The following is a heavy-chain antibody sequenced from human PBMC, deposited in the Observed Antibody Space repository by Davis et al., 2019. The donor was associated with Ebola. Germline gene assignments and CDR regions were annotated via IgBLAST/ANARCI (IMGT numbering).Heavy chain of an antibody. CDR2: ISSSSSTI. CDR3: ARGVGNRFDS. D-gene: IGHD2-15*01. V-gene: IGHV3-48*02. J-gene: IGHJ5*01. Sequence: GESLKISCAASGFTFSSYSMNWVRQAPGKGLEWVSYISSSSSTIYYADSVKGRFTISRDNAKNSLYLQMNSLRDEDTAVYYCARGVGNRFDSWGQGTLVTVSS. CDR1: GFTFSSYS.